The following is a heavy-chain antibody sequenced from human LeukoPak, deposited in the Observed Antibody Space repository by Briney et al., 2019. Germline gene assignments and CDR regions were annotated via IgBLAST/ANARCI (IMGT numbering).Heavy chain of an antibody. J-gene: IGHJ4*02. CDR3: ARETLRNFDY. V-gene: IGHV3-53*05. D-gene: IGHD2-15*01. Sequence: GGSLRLSCAASGFTVSSNYMSWVRQAPGKGLEWVSVIYSGGSTYYADSVKGRFTISRDNSKNTLYLQMNSLRPEDTSMYYCARETLRNFDYWGRGTLVTVSS. CDR2: IYSGGST. CDR1: GFTVSSNY.